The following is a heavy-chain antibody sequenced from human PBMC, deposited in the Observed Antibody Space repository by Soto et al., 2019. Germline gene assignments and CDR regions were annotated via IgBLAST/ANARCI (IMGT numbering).Heavy chain of an antibody. J-gene: IGHJ4*02. CDR1: GFTFSTYS. Sequence: EVQLVESGGGLAQPGGSLRLSCAASGFTFSTYSMNWVRQAPGKGPEWLSYIISSSSAIYYADSVKGRFTISRDNAKNSLYLQMNSLRAEDTAVYYCARDKLTTVKRVDYFDYWGQGTLVTVSS. CDR3: ARDKLTTVKRVDYFDY. CDR2: IISSSSAI. D-gene: IGHD4-17*01. V-gene: IGHV3-48*01.